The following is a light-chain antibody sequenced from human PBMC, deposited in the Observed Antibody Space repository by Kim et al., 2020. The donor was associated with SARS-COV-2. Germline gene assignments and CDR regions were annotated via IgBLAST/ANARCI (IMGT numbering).Light chain of an antibody. CDR3: HQYNNWWT. CDR1: QSVSSS. V-gene: IGKV3-15*01. Sequence: EIVMTQSPATLSVSPGERATLSCRASQSVSSSLAWYQQKPGQAPRLLIYGASTRATAIPARFSGSGSGTEFTLTITSLQSEDFAVYYCHQYNNWWTFGQGTKVDIK. CDR2: GAS. J-gene: IGKJ1*01.